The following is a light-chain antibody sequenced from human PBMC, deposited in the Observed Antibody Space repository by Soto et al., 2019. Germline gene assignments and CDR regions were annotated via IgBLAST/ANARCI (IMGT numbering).Light chain of an antibody. CDR2: DAS. CDR3: QQFNDFPLT. CDR1: QDISSA. Sequence: IQLTQSPSSLSASVGDRVTITCRAGQDISSALAWYQQKPGKAPKLLLYDASSLDAGVPSRFSGSGSGTDFTLSITRLRPEDVATYYCQQFNDFPLTFGGGTKVQFK. V-gene: IGKV1D-13*01. J-gene: IGKJ4*01.